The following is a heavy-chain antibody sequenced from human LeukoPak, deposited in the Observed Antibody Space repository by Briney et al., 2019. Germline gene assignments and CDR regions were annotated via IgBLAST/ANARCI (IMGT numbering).Heavy chain of an antibody. D-gene: IGHD3-22*01. CDR3: ARDRAYYYDSSGYSFNY. V-gene: IGHV3-48*02. CDR1: GFTFTTYT. Sequence: SGGSLRLSCAASGFTFTTYTMNWVRQAPGKGLEWVSFISSSGATVYYADSVKGRFTISRDNAKNSLFLQMSSLRDEDTAVYYCARDRAYYYDSSGYSFNYWGQGTLVTVSS. J-gene: IGHJ4*02. CDR2: ISSSGATV.